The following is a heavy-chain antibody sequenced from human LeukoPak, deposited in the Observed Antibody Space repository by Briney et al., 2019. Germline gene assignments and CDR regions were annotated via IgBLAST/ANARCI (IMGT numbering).Heavy chain of an antibody. D-gene: IGHD2/OR15-2a*01. CDR1: GFTLSDYY. CDR2: ISSSGSTI. CDR3: ARSGGLFYDWGY. J-gene: IGHJ4*02. V-gene: IGHV3-11*04. Sequence: GGSRRLSCAASGFTLSDYYMSWIRQAPGKGLGWVSYISSSGSTIYYADSVKGRFTISRDNTTNSLYLQRNSPRAEDTSVYYCARSGGLFYDWGYWGQGTLVTVSS.